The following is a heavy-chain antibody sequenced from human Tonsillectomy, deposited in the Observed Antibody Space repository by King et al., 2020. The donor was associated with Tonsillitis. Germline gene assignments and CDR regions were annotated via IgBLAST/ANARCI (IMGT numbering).Heavy chain of an antibody. V-gene: IGHV4-39*07. Sequence: QLQESGPGLVKPSETLSLTCTVSGDSVSSRNYYWGWIRQPPGKGLEWVASIYYSGNTYYNPALKSRVTMSVDTSKNQFFLNMSSVTAADTAIYYCARRGPRITLISSYDYWGQGTLITVSS. J-gene: IGHJ4*02. D-gene: IGHD3-16*01. CDR1: GDSVSSRNYY. CDR2: IYYSGNT. CDR3: ARRGPRITLISSYDY.